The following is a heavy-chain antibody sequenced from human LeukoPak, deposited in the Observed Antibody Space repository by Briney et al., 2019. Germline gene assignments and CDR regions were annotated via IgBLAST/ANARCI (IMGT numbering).Heavy chain of an antibody. Sequence: GASLKISCKASGYSFDKYWIGWVRQKPGKGLELMGIIYPGDSDTRYRPSFEGQITISADKSINTAYLQWRSLKASDTAMYYCARLHGLGSFFAFWGQGTLVTVFS. CDR3: ARLHGLGSFFAF. J-gene: IGHJ4*02. D-gene: IGHD3-10*01. CDR2: IYPGDSDT. CDR1: GYSFDKYW. V-gene: IGHV5-51*01.